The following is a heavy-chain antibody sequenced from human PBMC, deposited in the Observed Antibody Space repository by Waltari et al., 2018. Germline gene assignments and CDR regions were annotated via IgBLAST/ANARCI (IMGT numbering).Heavy chain of an antibody. D-gene: IGHD4-17*01. V-gene: IGHV7-4-1*02. CDR1: GYAFNPYA. J-gene: IGHJ4*02. CDR2: INTDTGHP. Sequence: QVQLVQSGSEVKKPGAAVKFSCKASGYAFNPYAINWVRQAPGQGLQWMGWINTDTGHPTYAPGFTGRFVFALDTSVTTTFLQISDRRAEDTAVYFCARDHTIYGDYSSDLWGQGALVTVSS. CDR3: ARDHTIYGDYSSDL.